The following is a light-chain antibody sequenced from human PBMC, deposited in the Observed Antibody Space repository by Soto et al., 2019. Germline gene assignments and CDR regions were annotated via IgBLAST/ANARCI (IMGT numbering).Light chain of an antibody. J-gene: IGLJ1*01. CDR1: SSDVGGYNY. CDR2: DVS. CDR3: CSYAGSYTHV. V-gene: IGLV2-11*01. Sequence: QSALTQPRSVSGSPGQSVTISCTGTSSDVGGYNYVSWYQQHPGKAPKLMIYDVSKRPSGVPDRFSGSKSGNTASLTISGLQAADEADYYCCSYAGSYTHVFGTGTKVTVL.